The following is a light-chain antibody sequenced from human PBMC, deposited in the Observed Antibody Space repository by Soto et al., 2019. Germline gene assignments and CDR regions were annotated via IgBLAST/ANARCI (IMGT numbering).Light chain of an antibody. Sequence: EIVLTQSPGTLSLSPGERATLSCRASQSVSNNYLAWYQQKPGQAPRLLIYGASSRATGIPDRFSGSGSGTDCTLTISRLEPEDFAVYYCHQYGSSPLTFGGGTKVEIK. CDR2: GAS. V-gene: IGKV3-20*01. CDR3: HQYGSSPLT. CDR1: QSVSNNY. J-gene: IGKJ4*01.